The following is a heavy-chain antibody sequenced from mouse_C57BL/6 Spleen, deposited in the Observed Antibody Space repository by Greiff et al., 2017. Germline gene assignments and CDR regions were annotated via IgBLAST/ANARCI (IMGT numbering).Heavy chain of an antibody. CDR3: AICDGCYGAMDY. Sequence: QVQLQQPGAELVRPGSSVKLSCKASGYTFTSYWMHWVKQRPIQGLEWIGNIDPSDSETHYNQKFKGKATLTVDKSSSTAYMQLSSLTSEDSAVXYCAICDGCYGAMDYWGQGTSVTVSS. D-gene: IGHD2-3*01. CDR2: IDPSDSET. J-gene: IGHJ4*01. V-gene: IGHV1-52*01. CDR1: GYTFTSYW.